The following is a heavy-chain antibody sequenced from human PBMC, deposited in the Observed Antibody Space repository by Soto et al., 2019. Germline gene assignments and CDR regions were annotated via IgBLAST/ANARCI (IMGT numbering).Heavy chain of an antibody. J-gene: IGHJ6*02. CDR3: ARQAVVAKKDYYYYGMDV. CDR1: GYSFTSYW. CDR2: IDPSDSYT. D-gene: IGHD5-12*01. V-gene: IGHV5-10-1*01. Sequence: GESLKISCKGSGYSFTSYWISWVRQVPGKGLEWMGRIDPSDSYTNYSPSFQGHVTISADKSISTAYLQWSSLKASDTAMYYCARQAVVAKKDYYYYGMDVWGQGTTVTVSS.